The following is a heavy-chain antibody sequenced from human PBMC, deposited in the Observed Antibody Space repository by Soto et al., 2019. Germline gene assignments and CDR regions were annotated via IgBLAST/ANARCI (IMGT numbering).Heavy chain of an antibody. CDR3: ARSIVVVTALDY. D-gene: IGHD2-21*02. CDR1: GYTLTKYG. V-gene: IGHV1-3*01. CDR2: INAGNGNT. Sequence: ASVKASCKASGYTLTKYGMNWVRQAPGQRLEWMGWINAGNGNTKYSQKFQGRVTITRDTSASTAYMELSSLRSEDTAVYYCARSIVVVTALDYWGQGTLVTVSS. J-gene: IGHJ4*02.